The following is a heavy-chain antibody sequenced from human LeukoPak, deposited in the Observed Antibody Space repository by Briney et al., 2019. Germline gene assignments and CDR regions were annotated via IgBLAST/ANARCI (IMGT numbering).Heavy chain of an antibody. CDR2: IRSKPNSYAT. D-gene: IGHD3-22*01. CDR1: EFTFSNAW. J-gene: IGHJ5*02. CDR3: ITRSKDDSSGYYST. Sequence: GGSLRLSCAASEFTFSNAWMSWVRQAPGKGLEWVGRIRSKPNSYATAYAASVKGRFTISRDDSKNTAYLQMNSLKTEDTAVYYCITRSKDDSSGYYSTWGQGTLVTVSS. V-gene: IGHV3-73*01.